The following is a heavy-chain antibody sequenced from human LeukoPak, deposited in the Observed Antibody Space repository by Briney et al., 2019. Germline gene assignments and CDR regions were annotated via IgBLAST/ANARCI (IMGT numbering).Heavy chain of an antibody. Sequence: GRSLKLSCAASGFTFSSYGMRWVRQAPGKGLEWVAVISYDGSNKYYADSVKGRFTISRDNSKNTLYLQMNSLRAEDTAVYYCAKDPGDGYNYCFDYWGQGTLVTVSS. J-gene: IGHJ4*02. CDR2: ISYDGSNK. V-gene: IGHV3-30*18. CDR3: AKDPGDGYNYCFDY. CDR1: GFTFSSYG. D-gene: IGHD5-24*01.